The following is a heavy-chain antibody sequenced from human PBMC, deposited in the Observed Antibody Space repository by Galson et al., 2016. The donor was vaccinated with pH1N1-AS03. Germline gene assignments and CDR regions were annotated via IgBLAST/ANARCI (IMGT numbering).Heavy chain of an antibody. CDR2: IIIGRGLPP. D-gene: IGHD3-10*01. CDR3: ARRPTGSDY. V-gene: IGHV4-34*12. Sequence: SETLSLTCTVSRGSFGGAYWTWIRQPPGKGLEWIGEIIIGRGLPPTYTPSLKRRVTISIDTSRGELSLELRSVTAADTGVYYCARRPTGSDYWGQGVQVTGSS. J-gene: IGHJ4*02. CDR1: RGSFGGAY.